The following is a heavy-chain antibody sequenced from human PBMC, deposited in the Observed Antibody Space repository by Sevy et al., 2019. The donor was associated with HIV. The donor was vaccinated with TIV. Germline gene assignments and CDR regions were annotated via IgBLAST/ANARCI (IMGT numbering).Heavy chain of an antibody. CDR2: INAGNGNT. CDR1: GYTFTSYA. V-gene: IGHV1-3*01. J-gene: IGHJ6*02. Sequence: ASVNVSCKASGYTFTSYAMHWVRQAPGQRREWMGWINAGNGNTKYSQKFQGRVTITRDTSASTAYMELSSLRSEDTAVYYCAGGQLATYYYYGMDVWGQGTTVTVSS. D-gene: IGHD6-13*01. CDR3: AGGQLATYYYYGMDV.